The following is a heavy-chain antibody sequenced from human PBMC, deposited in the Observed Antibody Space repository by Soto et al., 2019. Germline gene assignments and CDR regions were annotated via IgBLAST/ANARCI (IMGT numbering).Heavy chain of an antibody. CDR2: ITGSGDST. V-gene: IGHV3-23*01. CDR1: GFTFSSYA. CDR3: AKVFVFTIREGFDY. Sequence: LRLSCAASGFTFSSYAMSWVRQAPGKGLEWVSAITGSGDSTYYADSVKGRFTVSRDNSKNTLYLQMNSLRAEDTAVYYCAKVFVFTIREGFDYWGLGTLVTVSS. D-gene: IGHD3-3*01. J-gene: IGHJ4*02.